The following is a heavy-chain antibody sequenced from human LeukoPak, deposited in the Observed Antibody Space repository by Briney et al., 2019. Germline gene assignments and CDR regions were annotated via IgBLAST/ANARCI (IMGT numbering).Heavy chain of an antibody. CDR3: ARNPPCSGSPQH. CDR2: IKQDGSAK. V-gene: IGHV3-7*01. J-gene: IGHJ1*01. Sequence: GGSLRLSCAVSGFTFSSYWMSWVRQAPGKGLEWVANIKQDGSAKYYVDSVKGLFTISRDNAKNSLYLQMNSLRAEDTAEYYCARNPPCSGSPQHWGQGTLVTVSS. CDR1: GFTFSSYW. D-gene: IGHD1-26*01.